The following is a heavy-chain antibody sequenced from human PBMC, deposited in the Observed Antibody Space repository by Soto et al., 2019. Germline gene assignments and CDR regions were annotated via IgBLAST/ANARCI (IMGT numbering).Heavy chain of an antibody. CDR1: GFTFSSYA. CDR2: ISGSGGST. D-gene: IGHD3-22*01. V-gene: IGHV3-23*01. Sequence: EVQLLESGGGLVQPGGSLRLSCAASGFTFSSYAMSWVRQAPGKGLEWVSAISGSGGSTYYADSVKGRFTISRDNSKNTQSLQMNSLRAEDTAVYYCAKDPDYYDSSGYYYDAFDIWGQGTMVTVSS. CDR3: AKDPDYYDSSGYYYDAFDI. J-gene: IGHJ3*02.